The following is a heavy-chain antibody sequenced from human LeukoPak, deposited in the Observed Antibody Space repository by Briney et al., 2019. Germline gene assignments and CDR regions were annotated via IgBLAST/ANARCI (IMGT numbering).Heavy chain of an antibody. J-gene: IGHJ3*01. CDR2: IYYRSTWYS. CDR3: ARGGLVRGSIDSLIAFDF. D-gene: IGHD3-10*01. CDR1: GDSVSRKSAG. Sequence: SQTLSLTCAISGDSVSRKSAGWNWIRQSPSRGLEWLGRIYYRSTWYSDFLTSRIAISPDTYKNQFSLHLDSVTPEDTAVYYCARGGLVRGSIDSLIAFDFWGQGTVVTVSS. V-gene: IGHV6-1*01.